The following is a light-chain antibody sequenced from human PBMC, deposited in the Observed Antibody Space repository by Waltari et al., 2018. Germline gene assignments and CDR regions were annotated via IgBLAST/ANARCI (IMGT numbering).Light chain of an antibody. J-gene: IGKJ5*01. Sequence: DIQMTPSPPSLSASVGDRVTITSRASQSISNYFSSYQQKPGDAPKLLSYVASSMQSRVTSRVSGSGTETDLTLTSSQLQAVDFATYYWQHSYSPPVTFGQGTRLEIK. V-gene: IGKV1-39*01. CDR3: QHSYSPPVT. CDR1: QSISNY. CDR2: VAS.